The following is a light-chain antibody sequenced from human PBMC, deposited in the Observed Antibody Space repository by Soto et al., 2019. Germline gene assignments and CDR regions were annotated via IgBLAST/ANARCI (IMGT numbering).Light chain of an antibody. CDR1: QSISSW. V-gene: IGKV1-5*01. Sequence: DIQMTQSPSTLSASLGDRVTITCRASQSISSWLVWYQQKPGKAPKLLIYDASSLESGVPSRFSGRGSGTEFTLTITSLQPDDFATYCCQQYNSYPWTFGQGTKVEIK. J-gene: IGKJ1*01. CDR3: QQYNSYPWT. CDR2: DAS.